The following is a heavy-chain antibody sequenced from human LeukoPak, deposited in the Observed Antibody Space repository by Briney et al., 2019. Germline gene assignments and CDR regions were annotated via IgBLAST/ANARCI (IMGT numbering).Heavy chain of an antibody. V-gene: IGHV4-38-2*01. CDR3: ARGDVYSSASDY. Sequence: SETLSLTCAVSGYSISSGYYWVWIRQPPGEGLEWIATIFHSGSTYFNPSLQSRVTISLDTSKNQFSLKLSSVTAADTALYYCARGDVYSSASDYWGQGTLVTVSS. D-gene: IGHD6-19*01. CDR1: GYSISSGYY. J-gene: IGHJ4*02. CDR2: IFHSGST.